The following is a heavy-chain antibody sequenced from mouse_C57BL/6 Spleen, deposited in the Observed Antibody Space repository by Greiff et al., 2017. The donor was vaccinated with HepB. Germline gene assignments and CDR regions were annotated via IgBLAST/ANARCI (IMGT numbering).Heavy chain of an antibody. CDR2: IYPGDGDT. J-gene: IGHJ2*01. CDR3: ASSSRRYYFDY. Sequence: QVQLQQSGPELVKPGASVKISCKASGYAFSSSWMNWVKQRPGKGLEWIGRIYPGDGDTNYNGKFKGKATLTADTSSSTAYMQLSSLTSEDSAVYFCASSSRRYYFDYWGQGTTLTVSS. D-gene: IGHD1-1*01. CDR1: GYAFSSSW. V-gene: IGHV1-82*01.